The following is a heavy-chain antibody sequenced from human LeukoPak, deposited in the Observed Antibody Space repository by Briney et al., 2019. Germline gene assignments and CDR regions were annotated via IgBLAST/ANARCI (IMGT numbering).Heavy chain of an antibody. V-gene: IGHV4-39*07. Sequence: PSETLSLTCTVSGGSISSSSYYWGWIRQPPGKGLEWIGSIYYSGSTYYNPSLKSRVTISVDTSKNQFSLKLSSVTAADTAVYYCARERIYSGSYFLDYWGQGTLVTVSS. J-gene: IGHJ4*02. CDR2: IYYSGST. CDR3: ARERIYSGSYFLDY. CDR1: GGSISSSSYY. D-gene: IGHD1-26*01.